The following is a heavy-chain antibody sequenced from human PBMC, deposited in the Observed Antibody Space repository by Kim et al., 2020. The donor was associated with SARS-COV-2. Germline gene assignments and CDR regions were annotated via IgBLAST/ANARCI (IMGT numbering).Heavy chain of an antibody. J-gene: IGHJ4*02. V-gene: IGHV3-11*06. Sequence: AQSVRGRFTISRDNAKDTLFLQMNRLTGEDTAMYFCARETLGYVLPSGFDSWGQGTPVTVSS. CDR3: ARETLGYVLPSGFDS. D-gene: IGHD2-15*01.